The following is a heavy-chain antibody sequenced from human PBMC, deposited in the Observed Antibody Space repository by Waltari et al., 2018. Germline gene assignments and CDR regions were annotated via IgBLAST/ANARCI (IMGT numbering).Heavy chain of an antibody. D-gene: IGHD2-15*01. CDR3: ARDRGRGLYLDT. J-gene: IGHJ5*02. CDR2: IHGSGKT. V-gene: IGHV4-4*02. CDR1: GDSVSSNYW. Sequence: QLQLQESGPGLVKPSGTLSLTCAVSGDSVSSNYWWSWVRQPPGKGLEWIGQIHGSGKTHYNPSFASRVTVSLDTSTYHISLKLTSATAADTAVYYCARDRGRGLYLDTWGQGTLVTVSP.